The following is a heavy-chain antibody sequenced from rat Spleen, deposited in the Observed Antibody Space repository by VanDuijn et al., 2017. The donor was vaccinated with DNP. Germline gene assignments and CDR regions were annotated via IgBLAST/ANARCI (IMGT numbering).Heavy chain of an antibody. V-gene: IGHV5-22*01. D-gene: IGHD1-2*01. CDR1: GFTFSDHN. CDR2: ISYEGSST. J-gene: IGHJ2*01. CDR3: ARRSSSSFDY. Sequence: VQLVESGGGLVQPGRSLKLSCAASGFTFSDHNMAWVRQAPKKGLEWVASISYEGSSTYYGDSVKGRFTISRDNAKSTLYLQMNSLRSEDTATYYCARRSSSSFDYWGQGVMVTVSS.